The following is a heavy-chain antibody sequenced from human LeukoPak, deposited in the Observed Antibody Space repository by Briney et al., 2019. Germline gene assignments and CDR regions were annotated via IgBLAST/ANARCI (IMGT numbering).Heavy chain of an antibody. V-gene: IGHV4-39*07. Sequence: SETLSLTCTVSGGSISSSSYYWGWIRQPPGKGLEWIGSIYYSGSTYYNPSLKSRVTISVDTSKNQFSLKLSSVTAADTAVYYCARAISSSGWSDAFDIWGQGTMVTVSS. CDR2: IYYSGST. CDR3: ARAISSSGWSDAFDI. D-gene: IGHD6-19*01. J-gene: IGHJ3*02. CDR1: GGSISSSSYY.